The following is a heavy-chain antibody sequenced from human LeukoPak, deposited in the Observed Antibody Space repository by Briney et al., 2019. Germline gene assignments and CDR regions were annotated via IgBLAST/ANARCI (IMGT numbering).Heavy chain of an antibody. D-gene: IGHD1-26*01. Sequence: GGSLRLSCAASGFTFSSYWVHWVRQAPGKGLVCVSRINSDGSSTSYADSVKGRFTISRDNAKNTLYLQMNSLRAEDTAVYYCARDRSYPNWFDPWGQGTLVTVSS. V-gene: IGHV3-74*01. J-gene: IGHJ5*02. CDR3: ARDRSYPNWFDP. CDR2: INSDGSST. CDR1: GFTFSSYW.